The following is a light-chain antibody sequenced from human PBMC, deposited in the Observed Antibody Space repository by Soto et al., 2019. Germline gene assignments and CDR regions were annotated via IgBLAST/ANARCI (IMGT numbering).Light chain of an antibody. Sequence: DIQMTQSPSTLSASVGDRVTITCRASQSISSWLAWYQQKPGKAPKLLIYKASSLESGVPSRFSGSGSGTEFTLTISRLQPDDFATYFCQHNNSYSPMFTFAQGTKLEIQ. CDR2: KAS. CDR1: QSISSW. CDR3: QHNNSYSPMFT. V-gene: IGKV1-5*03. J-gene: IGKJ2*01.